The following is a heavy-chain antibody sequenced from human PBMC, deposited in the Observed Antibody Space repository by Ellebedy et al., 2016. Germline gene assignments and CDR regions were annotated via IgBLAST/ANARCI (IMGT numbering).Heavy chain of an antibody. D-gene: IGHD5-18*01. J-gene: IGHJ4*02. V-gene: IGHV4-4*07. CDR1: GGSISSYY. CDR2: IYTSGST. Sequence: SETLSPTXTVSGGSISSYYWSWIRQPAGKGLEWIGRIYTSGSTNYNPSLKSRVTMSVDTSKNQFSLKLSSVTAADTAVYYCASQLRGYSYGYRAGWGQGTLVTVSS. CDR3: ASQLRGYSYGYRAG.